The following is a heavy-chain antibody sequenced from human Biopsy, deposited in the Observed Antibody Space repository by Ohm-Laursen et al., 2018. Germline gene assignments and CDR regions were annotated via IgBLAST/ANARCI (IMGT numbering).Heavy chain of an antibody. CDR2: ITFDGSGE. D-gene: IGHD4-11*01. V-gene: IGHV3-30*03. J-gene: IGHJ2*01. CDR3: ARDGKRWDYTTYFSWHFDL. CDR1: GFTFGSYG. Sequence: SLRLSCAASGFTFGSYGMHWVRQAPGKGLEWLAVITFDGSGEYYADSLQGRFTISRDNHKNTVDLQMNTLRPEDTAAYFCARDGKRWDYTTYFSWHFDLWGRGTLVTVSS.